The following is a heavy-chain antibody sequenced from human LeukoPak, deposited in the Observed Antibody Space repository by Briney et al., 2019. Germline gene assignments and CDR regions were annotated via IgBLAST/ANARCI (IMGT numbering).Heavy chain of an antibody. Sequence: SETLSLTCTVSGDSLSSHYWSWIRQPPGKGLEWIGYIYGSGSTHYDPSLRSRVTISDDTSKNQFSLKLTSVTAADTAVYYCARNVGWYSHDSWGQGTLVTVSS. D-gene: IGHD6-19*01. CDR1: GDSLSSHY. CDR3: ARNVGWYSHDS. CDR2: IYGSGST. J-gene: IGHJ4*02. V-gene: IGHV4-59*08.